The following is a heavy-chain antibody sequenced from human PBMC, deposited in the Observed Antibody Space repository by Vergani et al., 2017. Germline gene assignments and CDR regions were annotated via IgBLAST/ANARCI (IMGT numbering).Heavy chain of an antibody. D-gene: IGHD2-2*01. CDR1: GFTFSSYS. Sequence: EVQLVESGGGLVKPGGSLRLSCAASGFTFSSYSMNWVRQAPGKGLEWVSSISSSSSYIYYADSVKGRFTISRDNAKNSLYLQMNSLRAEDTAVYYCARDQHSIVVVPAAHDAFDIWGQGTMVTVSS. CDR2: ISSSSSYI. V-gene: IGHV3-21*01. J-gene: IGHJ3*02. CDR3: ARDQHSIVVVPAAHDAFDI.